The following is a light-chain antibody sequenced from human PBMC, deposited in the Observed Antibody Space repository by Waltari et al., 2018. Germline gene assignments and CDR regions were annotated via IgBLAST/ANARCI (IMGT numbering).Light chain of an antibody. CDR1: QSVSSN. CDR2: GAS. CDR3: QQYNNGPWT. J-gene: IGKJ1*01. V-gene: IGKV3-15*01. Sequence: EIVMTPSPATLSVSPGERATLSCRASQSVSSNLAWYQQKPGQAPRLLIYGASTRATGSPARVRGSGAGKEYTLTNSSLQSEDFAVYYCQQYNNGPWTFGQGTKVEIK.